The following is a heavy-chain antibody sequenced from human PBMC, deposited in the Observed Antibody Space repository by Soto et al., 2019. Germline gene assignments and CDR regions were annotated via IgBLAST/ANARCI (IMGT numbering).Heavy chain of an antibody. Sequence: EVQLVESGGGLVQPGGSLKLSCAASGFTFSAATLHWVRQAPGKGLEWIGRIRSTVPYATVDAASVQGRFTIARDDSKQTAYLLMRSLKVADTAVYYCIRRLEDSTIWYVDYWGQGALVTVSS. J-gene: IGHJ4*02. CDR2: IRSTVPYAT. D-gene: IGHD2-2*01. CDR3: IRRLEDSTIWYVDY. V-gene: IGHV3-73*02. CDR1: GFTFSAAT.